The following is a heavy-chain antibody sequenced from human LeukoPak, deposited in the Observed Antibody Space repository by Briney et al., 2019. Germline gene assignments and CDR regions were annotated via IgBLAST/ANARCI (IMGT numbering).Heavy chain of an antibody. D-gene: IGHD2-2*02. CDR3: ARHGEYCSSTSCYTENWFDP. CDR2: IYTSGST. Sequence: SETLSLTCTVSGGSISSYYWSWIRQPAGKGLEWIGRIYTSGSTNYNPSLKSRVTISVDTSKNQFSLKLSSVTAADTAVYYCARHGEYCSSTSCYTENWFDPWGQGALVTVSS. J-gene: IGHJ5*02. CDR1: GGSISSYY. V-gene: IGHV4-4*07.